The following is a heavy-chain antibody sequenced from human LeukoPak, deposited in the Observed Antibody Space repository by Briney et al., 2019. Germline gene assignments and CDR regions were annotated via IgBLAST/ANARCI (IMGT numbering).Heavy chain of an antibody. V-gene: IGHV3-23*01. CDR3: AKKSAAAAAAAYFFDY. J-gene: IGHJ4*02. Sequence: PGGSLRLSCAASGFTFSSYSMNWVRQAPGKGLEWVSSLSSSGGSTYYADSVKGRFTISRDNSKSTLYLQMNSLRAEDTAIYYCAKKSAAAAAAAYFFDYWGQGTLVTVPS. CDR1: GFTFSSYS. D-gene: IGHD6-13*01. CDR2: LSSSGGST.